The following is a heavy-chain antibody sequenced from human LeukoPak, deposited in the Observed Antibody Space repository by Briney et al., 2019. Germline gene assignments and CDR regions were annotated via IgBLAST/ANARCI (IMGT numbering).Heavy chain of an antibody. CDR3: ARGARSAVAGTKKTKKPYYFDY. V-gene: IGHV3-30*04. Sequence: GGSLRLSCAASGFTFSSYAMHWVRQAPGKGLEWVAVISYDGSNKYYADSVKGRFTISRDNSKNTLYLQMNSLRAEDTAVYYCARGARSAVAGTKKTKKPYYFDYWGQGTLVTVSS. D-gene: IGHD6-19*01. CDR1: GFTFSSYA. J-gene: IGHJ4*02. CDR2: ISYDGSNK.